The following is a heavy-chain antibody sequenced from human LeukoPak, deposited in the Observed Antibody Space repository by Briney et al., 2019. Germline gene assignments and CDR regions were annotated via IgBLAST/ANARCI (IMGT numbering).Heavy chain of an antibody. CDR2: INPNSGGT. V-gene: IGHV1-2*04. CDR1: GYTFTGYY. CDR3: ARVPTWFGESSGAFDI. D-gene: IGHD3-10*01. J-gene: IGHJ3*02. Sequence: ASVKVSCKASGYTFTGYYMHRVRQAPGQGLEWMGWINPNSGGTNYAQKFQGWVTMTRDTSISTAYMELSRLRSDDTAVYYCARVPTWFGESSGAFDIWGQGTMVTVSS.